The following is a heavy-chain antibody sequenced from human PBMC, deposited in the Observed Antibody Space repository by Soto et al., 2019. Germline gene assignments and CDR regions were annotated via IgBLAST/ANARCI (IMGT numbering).Heavy chain of an antibody. CDR3: AREVWVAGLLYYFDL. Sequence: XATLSLTFTVSEASISGNFLTWIGQPAGKGLEWIGRISSNGNTDYNPSLKSRVTMSIDTSKNHFSLDLISVTASDTAIYYCAREVWVAGLLYYFDLSGKGTLVTVSS. D-gene: IGHD6-19*01. J-gene: IGHJ4*02. CDR2: ISSNGNT. V-gene: IGHV4-4*07. CDR1: EASISGNF.